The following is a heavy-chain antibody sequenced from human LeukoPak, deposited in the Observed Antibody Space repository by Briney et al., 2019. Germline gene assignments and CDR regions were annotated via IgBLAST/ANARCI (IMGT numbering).Heavy chain of an antibody. CDR1: GFTFSSYA. D-gene: IGHD6-13*01. J-gene: IGHJ4*02. V-gene: IGHV3-23*01. CDR2: ISGSGGST. CDR3: VKGIAAAGNEPFDY. Sequence: GGSLRLPCAASGFTFSSYAMSWVRQAPGKGLEWVSAISGSGGSTYYADSVKGRFTISRDNSKNTLYLQMNSLRAEDTAVYYCVKGIAAAGNEPFDYWGQGTLVTVSS.